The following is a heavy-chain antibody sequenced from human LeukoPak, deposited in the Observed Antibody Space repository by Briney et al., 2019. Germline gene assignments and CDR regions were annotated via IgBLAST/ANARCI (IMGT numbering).Heavy chain of an antibody. CDR1: GGSFSGYY. J-gene: IGHJ4*02. V-gene: IGHV4-34*01. Sequence: SETLSLTCAVYGGSFSGYYWSWIRQPPGKGLEWIGEINHSGSTNYNPSLKSRVTISVDTPKNQFSLKLTSVTAADTAVYYCARAVGTDGYNLWVYWGQGTLVTVSS. D-gene: IGHD5-24*01. CDR2: INHSGST. CDR3: ARAVGTDGYNLWVY.